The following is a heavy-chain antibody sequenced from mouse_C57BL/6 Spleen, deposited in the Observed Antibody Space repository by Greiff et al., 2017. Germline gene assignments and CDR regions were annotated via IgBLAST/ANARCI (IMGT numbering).Heavy chain of an antibody. Sequence: QVQLQQPGAELVKPGASVKLSCKASGYTFTSYWMHWVKQRPGQGLAWIGMIHPNRGSTNYNEKFKSKATLTVDKSSSTAYMQLSSLTSEDSAVXYCARRGYYGSFAYWGQGTLVTVSA. V-gene: IGHV1-64*01. CDR1: GYTFTSYW. J-gene: IGHJ3*01. CDR2: IHPNRGST. CDR3: ARRGYYGSFAY. D-gene: IGHD1-1*01.